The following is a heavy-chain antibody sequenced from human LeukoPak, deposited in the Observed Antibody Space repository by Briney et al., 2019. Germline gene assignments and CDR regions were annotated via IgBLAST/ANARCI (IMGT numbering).Heavy chain of an antibody. D-gene: IGHD6-13*01. CDR3: ASDLGSAAGTGFDY. J-gene: IGHJ4*02. CDR1: GYTFTGYY. CDR2: INPNSGGT. Sequence: ASVKVSCKASGYTFTGYYMHWVRQAPGQGLEWMGWINPNSGGTNYAQKFQGRVTMTRDTSISTAYMELSRLRSDDTAVYYCASDLGSAAGTGFDYWGQGTLVTLSS. V-gene: IGHV1-2*02.